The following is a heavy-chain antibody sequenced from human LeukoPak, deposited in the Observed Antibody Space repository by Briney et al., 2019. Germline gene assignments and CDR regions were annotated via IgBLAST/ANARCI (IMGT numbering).Heavy chain of an antibody. CDR3: ARGGRTIAAAGFGWFDP. J-gene: IGHJ5*02. D-gene: IGHD6-13*01. CDR1: GGSISSYY. V-gene: IGHV4-59*01. CDR2: IYYSGST. Sequence: SETLSLTCTVSGGSISSYYWSWIRQPPGKGLEWIGYIYYSGSTNYNPSLKSRVTISVDTSKNQFSLKLSSVTAADTAVYYCARGGRTIAAAGFGWFDPWGQGTLVTVSS.